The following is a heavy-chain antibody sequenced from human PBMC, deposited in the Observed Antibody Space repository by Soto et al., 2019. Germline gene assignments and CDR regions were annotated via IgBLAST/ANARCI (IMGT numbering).Heavy chain of an antibody. CDR1: ACSINSGGYY. J-gene: IGHJ4*02. CDR3: ASTPRY. CDR2: LYYSGST. Sequence: QVQLQESGPGLVKPSQTLSLTCTVSACSINSGGYYWSWIRQHPGKGLEWIGYLYYSGSTYYNPSLKSRVTISVDTSKNQFSMKLSSVTAADRAVYFCASTPRYWGQGTLVSFSS. V-gene: IGHV4-31*03. D-gene: IGHD2-15*01.